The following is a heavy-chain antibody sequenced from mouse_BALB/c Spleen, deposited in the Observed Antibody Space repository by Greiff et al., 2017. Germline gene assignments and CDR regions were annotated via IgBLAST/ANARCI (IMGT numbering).Heavy chain of an antibody. V-gene: IGHV2-4-1*01. Sequence: VQLQQSGPGLVQPSQSLSITCTVSGFSLTSYGVHWVRQSPGKGLEWLGVRWSGGSTDYNAAFISRLSISKDNSKSQVFFKMNSLQADDTAIYYCARLYRYDEGDYAMDYWGQGTSVTVSS. CDR2: RWSGGST. CDR1: GFSLTSYG. J-gene: IGHJ4*01. CDR3: ARLYRYDEGDYAMDY. D-gene: IGHD2-14*01.